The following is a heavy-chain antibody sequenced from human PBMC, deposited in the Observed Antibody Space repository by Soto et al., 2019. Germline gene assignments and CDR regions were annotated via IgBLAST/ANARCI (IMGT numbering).Heavy chain of an antibody. V-gene: IGHV3-23*01. CDR2: ISGSGDRT. CDR3: AKDTVAIRSFYFDS. J-gene: IGHJ4*02. D-gene: IGHD3-10*01. Sequence: EVQLLVSGGRFVQPGGSLKLSCEASGFTFGNYAMTWVRQAPGKGLEWVSTISGSGDRTYYADSVTGRFTISRDNSKNTVYLQMHRLGVEDTAVYFCAKDTVAIRSFYFDSWAQGTLVTVSS. CDR1: GFTFGNYA.